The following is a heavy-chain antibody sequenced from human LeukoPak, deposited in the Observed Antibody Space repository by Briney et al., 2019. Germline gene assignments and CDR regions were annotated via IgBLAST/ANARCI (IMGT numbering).Heavy chain of an antibody. CDR2: ISSSSSYI. J-gene: IGHJ6*02. CDR1: GFTFSSYN. V-gene: IGHV3-21*04. CDR3: ASTSRRFPNYYYGMDV. D-gene: IGHD2-21*01. Sequence: AGGSLRLSCAASGFTFSSYNMNWVRQAPGKGLEWVSSISSSSSYIYYADSVKGRFTISRDNAKNSLYLQMNSLRAEDTALYYCASTSRRFPNYYYGMDVWGQGTTVTVSS.